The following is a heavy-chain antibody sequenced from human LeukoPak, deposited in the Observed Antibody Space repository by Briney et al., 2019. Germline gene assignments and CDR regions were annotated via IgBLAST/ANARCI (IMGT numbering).Heavy chain of an antibody. CDR1: GGSISSSNW. J-gene: IGHJ4*02. CDR2: IYHSGST. Sequence: SETLPLTCAVSGGSISSSNWWSWVRQPPGKGLEWIGEIYHSGSTNYNPSLKSRVTISVDKSKNQFSLKLSSVTAADTAVYYCARIHSGSDEVDYWGQGTLVTVSS. CDR3: ARIHSGSDEVDY. D-gene: IGHD1-26*01. V-gene: IGHV4-4*02.